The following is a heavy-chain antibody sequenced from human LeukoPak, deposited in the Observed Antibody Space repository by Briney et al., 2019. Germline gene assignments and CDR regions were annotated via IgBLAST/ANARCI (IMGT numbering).Heavy chain of an antibody. D-gene: IGHD6-13*01. J-gene: IGHJ3*02. CDR2: ISSSSSYI. CDR1: GFTFSSYS. CDR3: ARDRLYSSSWINRFEAFDI. Sequence: GGSLRLSCAASGFTFSSYSMNWVRQAPGKGLEWVSSISSSSSYIYYADSVKGRFTISRDNAKNSLYLQMNSLRAEDTAVYYCARDRLYSSSWINRFEAFDIWGQGTMVTVSS. V-gene: IGHV3-21*01.